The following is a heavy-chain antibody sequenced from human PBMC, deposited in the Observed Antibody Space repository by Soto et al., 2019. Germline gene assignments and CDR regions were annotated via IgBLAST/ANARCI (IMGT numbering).Heavy chain of an antibody. CDR1: GGSFSGYY. CDR2: INHSGST. D-gene: IGHD3-3*01. V-gene: IGHV4-34*01. Sequence: SETLSLTCAVYGGSFSGYYWSWIRQPPGRGLEWIGEINHSGSTNYNPSLKSRVTMSVDTSKNQFSLKLSSVTAADTAVYFCARAVGGYDFWSASYYYYYYMDVWGKGTTVTVSS. CDR3: ARAVGGYDFWSASYYYYYYMDV. J-gene: IGHJ6*03.